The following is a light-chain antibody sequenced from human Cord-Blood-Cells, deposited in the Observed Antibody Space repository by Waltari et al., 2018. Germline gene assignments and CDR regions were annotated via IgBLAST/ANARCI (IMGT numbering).Light chain of an antibody. J-gene: IGKJ1*01. Sequence: DIQITQSPSTPSASVGDRVPITCRASQSISSWFAWYQQQTGKAPKLLIDDASSGESGVPSMFSGSGSGTEFTLTISSLQHDDVATYYCQQYNRYSWTFGQGTKVEIK. V-gene: IGKV1-5*01. CDR1: QSISSW. CDR3: QQYNRYSWT. CDR2: DAS.